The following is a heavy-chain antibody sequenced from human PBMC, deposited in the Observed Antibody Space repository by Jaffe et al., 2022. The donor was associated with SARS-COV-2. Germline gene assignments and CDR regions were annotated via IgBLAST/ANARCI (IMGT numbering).Heavy chain of an antibody. Sequence: EVQLVESGGGLVQPGGSLRLSCAASGFTVSSNYMSWVRQAPGKGLEWVSVIYSGGSTYYADSVKGRFTISRHNSKNTLYLQMNSLRAEDTAVYYCARDAQDTDYYDGSGRSYRYGMDVWGQGTTVTVSS. D-gene: IGHD3-22*01. J-gene: IGHJ6*02. CDR1: GFTVSSNY. CDR3: ARDAQDTDYYDGSGRSYRYGMDV. V-gene: IGHV3-53*04. CDR2: IYSGGST.